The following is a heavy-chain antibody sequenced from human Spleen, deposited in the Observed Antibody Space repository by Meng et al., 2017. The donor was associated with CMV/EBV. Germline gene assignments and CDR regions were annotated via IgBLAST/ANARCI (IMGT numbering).Heavy chain of an antibody. CDR2: INHSGST. Sequence: QVQLQQLGAGLLKPSETLSLTCAVYGGSFSGYYWSWIRQPPGKGLEWIGEINHSGSTNYNPSLKSRVTISVDTSKNQFSLKLSSVTAADTAVYYCARGGYCSGGSCYEGWFDPWGQGTLVTVSS. CDR3: ARGGYCSGGSCYEGWFDP. V-gene: IGHV4-34*01. CDR1: GGSFSGYY. D-gene: IGHD2-15*01. J-gene: IGHJ5*02.